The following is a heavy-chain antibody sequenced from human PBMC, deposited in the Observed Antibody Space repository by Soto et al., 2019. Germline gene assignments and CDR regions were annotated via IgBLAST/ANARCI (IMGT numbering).Heavy chain of an antibody. CDR2: IYHSGST. J-gene: IGHJ4*02. Sequence: QVQLQESGPGLVKPSGTLSLTCAVSGGSISSSDWWSWVRQPPGKGLEWIGEIYHSGSTNYNPSLQSRVTLSVDTSKNQFSLKLSSVTAADTAVYYCARDGDYDSSGYSGALDYWGQGTLVTVSS. CDR1: GGSISSSDW. CDR3: ARDGDYDSSGYSGALDY. V-gene: IGHV4-4*02. D-gene: IGHD3-22*01.